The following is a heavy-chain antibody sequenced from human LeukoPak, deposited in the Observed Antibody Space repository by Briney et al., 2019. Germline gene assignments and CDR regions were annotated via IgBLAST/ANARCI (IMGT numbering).Heavy chain of an antibody. CDR2: IYYSGGT. J-gene: IGHJ4*02. CDR3: AWGSGSYWSFDY. Sequence: PSETLSLTCTVSGGSISSYYWTWIRQPPGKGLGLEWIGYIYYSGGTNYNPSLKSRVTISVDTSKNQFSLKLSSVTAADTAVYYCAWGSGSYWSFDYWGQGTLVTVSS. V-gene: IGHV4-59*08. D-gene: IGHD3-10*01. CDR1: GGSISSYY.